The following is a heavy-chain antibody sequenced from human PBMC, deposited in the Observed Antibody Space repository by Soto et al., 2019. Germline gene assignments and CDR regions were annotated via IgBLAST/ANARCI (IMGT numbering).Heavy chain of an antibody. CDR1: GYTFTSYA. D-gene: IGHD6-19*01. V-gene: IGHV1-3*01. CDR2: INAGNGNT. Sequence: ASVKVSCKASGYTFTSYAMHWVRQAPGQRLERMGWINAGNGNTKYSQKFQGRVTITRDTSASTAYMELSSLRSEDTAVYYCARDLEAVAGTGEYYYGMDVWGQGTTVTVSS. J-gene: IGHJ6*02. CDR3: ARDLEAVAGTGEYYYGMDV.